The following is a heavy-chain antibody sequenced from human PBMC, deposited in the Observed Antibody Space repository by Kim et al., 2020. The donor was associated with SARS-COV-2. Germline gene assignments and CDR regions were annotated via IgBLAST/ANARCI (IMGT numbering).Heavy chain of an antibody. CDR2: T. Sequence: TIYAQKFQSRVTMTEDTSTDTAYMELSSLRSEDTAVYYCATDKWGGAFDIWGQGTMVTVSS. V-gene: IGHV1-24*01. D-gene: IGHD7-27*01. CDR3: ATDKWGGAFDI. J-gene: IGHJ3*02.